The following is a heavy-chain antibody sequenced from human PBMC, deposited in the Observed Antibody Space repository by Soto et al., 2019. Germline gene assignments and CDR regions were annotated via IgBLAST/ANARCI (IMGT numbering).Heavy chain of an antibody. CDR3: AREGRIAPRYYFDY. V-gene: IGHV1-69*13. CDR2: IIPIFGTA. J-gene: IGHJ4*02. Sequence: VASVKVSCKASGGTFSSYAISWVRQAPGQGLEWMGGIIPIFGTANYAQKFQGRVTITADESTSTAYMELSSLRSEDTAVYYCAREGRIAPRYYFDYWGQGTLVTVSS. CDR1: GGTFSSYA. D-gene: IGHD6-13*01.